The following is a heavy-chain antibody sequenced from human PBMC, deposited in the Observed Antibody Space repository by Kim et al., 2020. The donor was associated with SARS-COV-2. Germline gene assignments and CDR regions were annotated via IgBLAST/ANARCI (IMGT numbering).Heavy chain of an antibody. D-gene: IGHD5-12*01. V-gene: IGHV4-59*01. Sequence: TYNPALQSRVTIAVDTSKNQFALNLNSVTAADTAVYYCARDGGYRGLDWGQGTLVTVSS. J-gene: IGHJ4*02. CDR3: ARDGGYRGLD.